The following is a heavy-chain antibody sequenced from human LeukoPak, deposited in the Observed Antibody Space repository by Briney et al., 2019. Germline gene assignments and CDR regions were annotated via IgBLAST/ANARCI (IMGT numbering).Heavy chain of an antibody. CDR2: IYTSGTTT. V-gene: IGHV4-61*09. D-gene: IGHD1-26*01. J-gene: IGHJ6*03. CDR1: DDPINSGVYY. CDR3: ARAKKRSGRSRNFYLDV. Sequence: SETLSLTCTVSDDPINSGVYYWNWLRQPAGKGLEWIGHIYTSGTTTNSNPSLKSRVAISLDTSKNHFYLKLSSVTAADTAVYYCARAKKRSGRSRNFYLDVWGKGTTVTVSS.